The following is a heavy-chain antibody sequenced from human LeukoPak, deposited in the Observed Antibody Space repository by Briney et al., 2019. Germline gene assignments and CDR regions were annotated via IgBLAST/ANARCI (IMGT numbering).Heavy chain of an antibody. CDR2: INGNGGST. CDR3: AKKYSTGLDP. J-gene: IGHJ5*02. Sequence: GGSLRLSCAASGFTFSSYAMSWVRQAPGKGLEWVSDINGNGGSTYYADSVKGRFTISRDNSKNTLYLQMNSLRAEDTAVYYCAKKYSTGLDPWGQGTLVTVSS. V-gene: IGHV3-23*01. D-gene: IGHD1-26*01. CDR1: GFTFSSYA.